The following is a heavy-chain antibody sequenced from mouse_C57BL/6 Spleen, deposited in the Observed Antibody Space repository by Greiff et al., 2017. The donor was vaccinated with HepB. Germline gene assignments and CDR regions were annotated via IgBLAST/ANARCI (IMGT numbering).Heavy chain of an antibody. J-gene: IGHJ2*01. Sequence: QVQLQQPGAELVMPGASVKLSCKASGYTFTSYWMHWVKQRPGQGLEWIGEIDPSDSYTNYNQKFKGKSTLTVDKSSSTAYMQLSSLTSEDSAVYYCARYGGSSYDYFDYWGQGTTLTVSS. CDR2: IDPSDSYT. V-gene: IGHV1-69*01. CDR3: ARYGGSSYDYFDY. D-gene: IGHD1-1*01. CDR1: GYTFTSYW.